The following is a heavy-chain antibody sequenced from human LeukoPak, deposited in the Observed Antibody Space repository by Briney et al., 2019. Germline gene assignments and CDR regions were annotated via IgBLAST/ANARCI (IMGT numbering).Heavy chain of an antibody. J-gene: IGHJ6*03. Sequence: ASVKVSCKASGYTFTSYYIHWVRQAPGQGLEWMGLINPSGGSTNYAQKFQGRVTMTRDTSTSTVYMELSSLRSEDTAVYYCARGPSITMVRGGQWYYYMDVWDKGTTVTISS. CDR1: GYTFTSYY. CDR2: INPSGGST. D-gene: IGHD3-10*01. V-gene: IGHV1-46*01. CDR3: ARGPSITMVRGGQWYYYMDV.